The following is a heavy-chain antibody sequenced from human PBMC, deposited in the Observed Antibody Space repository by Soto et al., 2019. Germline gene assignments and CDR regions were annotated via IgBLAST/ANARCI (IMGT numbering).Heavy chain of an antibody. D-gene: IGHD3-22*01. CDR2: IYDSGST. Sequence: ASETLSLTCAVSGGSISSYYWSWIRQPPGKGLEWIGYIYDSGSTSYSPSLKSRVTISIDTSRKQFSLKLTSVTAADTAVYYCATQYYSDRSGYYLDYWGQGTLVTVSS. CDR1: GGSISSYY. CDR3: ATQYYSDRSGYYLDY. J-gene: IGHJ4*02. V-gene: IGHV4-59*08.